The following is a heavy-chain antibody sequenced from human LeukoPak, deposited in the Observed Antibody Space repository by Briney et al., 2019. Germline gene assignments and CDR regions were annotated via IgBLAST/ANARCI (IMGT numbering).Heavy chain of an antibody. V-gene: IGHV3-9*01. J-gene: IGHJ4*02. CDR2: ISWNSGSI. D-gene: IGHD6-6*01. CDR3: AKDTTYSSSSFVFDY. CDR1: GFTFDDYA. Sequence: GRSLRLSCAASGFTFDDYAMHWVLQAPGKGQEWVSGISWNSGSIGYADSVKGRFTISRDNAKNSLYLQMNSLRAEDTALYYCAKDTTYSSSSFVFDYWGQGTLVTVSS.